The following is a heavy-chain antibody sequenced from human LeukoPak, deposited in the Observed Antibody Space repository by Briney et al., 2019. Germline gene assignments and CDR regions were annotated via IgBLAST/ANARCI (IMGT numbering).Heavy chain of an antibody. V-gene: IGHV1-24*01. D-gene: IGHD3-16*01. Sequence: ASVKVSCKVSGYTLTELSMHWVRRAPGKGLEWMGGFGPEDGETIYAQKFQDRVTMTEDTSTDTAYMELSSLRSVDTAVYYCATVSMTRGRGYIDYWGQGTLVTVSS. CDR3: ATVSMTRGRGYIDY. CDR1: GYTLTELS. CDR2: FGPEDGET. J-gene: IGHJ4*02.